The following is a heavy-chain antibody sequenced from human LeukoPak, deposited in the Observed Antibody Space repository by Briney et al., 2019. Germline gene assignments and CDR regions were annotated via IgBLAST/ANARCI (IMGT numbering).Heavy chain of an antibody. CDR3: ARDRSSSWSRAFFDY. CDR2: MYYRGST. D-gene: IGHD6-13*01. J-gene: IGHJ4*02. Sequence: PSETLSLTCTVSGGSISSSSHYWGWIRQPPGKGLEWIGSMYYRGSTYHNPSLKSRVTISVDTSKNQFSLQLNSVTPEDMAVYYCARDRSSSWSRAFFDYWGQGTLVTVSS. CDR1: GGSISSSSHY. V-gene: IGHV4-39*07.